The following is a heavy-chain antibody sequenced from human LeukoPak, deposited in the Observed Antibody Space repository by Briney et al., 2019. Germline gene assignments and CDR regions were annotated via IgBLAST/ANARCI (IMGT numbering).Heavy chain of an antibody. V-gene: IGHV4-34*01. CDR1: GGSFSGYY. D-gene: IGHD3-22*01. Sequence: SETLSLTCAVYGGSFSGYYWSWIRQPPGKGLEWIGEINHSGSTNYNPSLKSRVTISVDTSKNQFSLKLSSVTAADTAVYYCARVVPYDSSGLDLWAFDIWGQGTMVTVSS. J-gene: IGHJ3*02. CDR2: INHSGST. CDR3: ARVVPYDSSGLDLWAFDI.